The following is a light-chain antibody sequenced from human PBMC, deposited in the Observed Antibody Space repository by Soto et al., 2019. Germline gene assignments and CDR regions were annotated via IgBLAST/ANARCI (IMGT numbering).Light chain of an antibody. J-gene: IGKJ4*01. CDR3: QQFNNWPPLT. V-gene: IGKV3-15*01. CDR1: QFVSTN. Sequence: EVVMTQSPATLSVSPGVRATLSCRAIQFVSTNLAWYQQKPGQAPRLLIYSASTRATGIPARFSGSGSGTEFTLTISSLQSEDSAVYYCQQFNNWPPLTFGGGTKVEIK. CDR2: SAS.